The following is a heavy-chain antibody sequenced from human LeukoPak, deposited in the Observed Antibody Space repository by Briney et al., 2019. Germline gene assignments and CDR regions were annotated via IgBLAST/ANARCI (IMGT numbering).Heavy chain of an antibody. CDR1: GFTFSSYA. D-gene: IGHD5-12*01. CDR3: VKGEGSGYYGFDP. J-gene: IGHJ5*02. Sequence: GGSLSLSCSPSGFTFSSYAMHWVRPAPGEGLEYVLANSRKGDSTYYADSAKGRFPLYRENSKNTLYFKMTSLRPEDTPVYYFVKGEGSGYYGFDPWGQGTLVTVSS. V-gene: IGHV3-64D*08. CDR2: NSRKGDST.